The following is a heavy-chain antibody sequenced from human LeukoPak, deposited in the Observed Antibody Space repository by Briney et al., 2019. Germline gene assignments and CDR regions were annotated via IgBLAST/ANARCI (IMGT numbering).Heavy chain of an antibody. Sequence: SETLSLTCTVSGGSISSYYWSWIRQPPGKGLEWIGYIYYSGSTNYNPSLKSRVTISVDTSKNQFSLKLSSVTAADTAVYYCARLYYYDSSGPGGDAFDIWGQGTMVTVSS. V-gene: IGHV4-59*12. CDR2: IYYSGST. CDR3: ARLYYYDSSGPGGDAFDI. J-gene: IGHJ3*02. D-gene: IGHD3-22*01. CDR1: GGSISSYY.